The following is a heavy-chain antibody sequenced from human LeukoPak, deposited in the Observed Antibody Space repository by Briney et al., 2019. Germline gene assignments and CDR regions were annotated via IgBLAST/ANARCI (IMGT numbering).Heavy chain of an antibody. CDR1: GYTFTGYY. D-gene: IGHD4-17*01. Sequence: ASVKVSCKASGYTFTGYYMHWVRQAPGQGLEWMGWFNPNSGGTNYAQKFQGRVTMTRDTSISTAYMELSRLRSDDTAVYYCARGSSRSVTTPYGMDVWGQGTTVTVSS. J-gene: IGHJ6*02. V-gene: IGHV1-2*02. CDR2: FNPNSGGT. CDR3: ARGSSRSVTTPYGMDV.